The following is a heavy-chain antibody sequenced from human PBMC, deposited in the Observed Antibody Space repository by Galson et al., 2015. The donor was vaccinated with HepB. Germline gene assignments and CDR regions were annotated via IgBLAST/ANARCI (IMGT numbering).Heavy chain of an antibody. J-gene: IGHJ4*02. CDR1: GYTFTSYG. CDR3: ARDLYDYIWGSRLKRFDY. Sequence: SVKVSCKASGYTFTSYGISWVRQAPGQGLEWMGWISAYNGNTNYAQKLQGRVTMTTDTSTSTAYMELRSLRSDDTAVYYCARDLYDYIWGSRLKRFDYWGQGTLVTVSS. V-gene: IGHV1-18*01. CDR2: ISAYNGNT. D-gene: IGHD3-16*01.